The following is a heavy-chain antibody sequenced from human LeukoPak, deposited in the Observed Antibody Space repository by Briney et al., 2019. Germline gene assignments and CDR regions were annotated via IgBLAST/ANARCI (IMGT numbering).Heavy chain of an antibody. J-gene: IGHJ6*02. D-gene: IGHD3-10*01. V-gene: IGHV3-23*01. CDR3: ARRWLGDPYGMDV. CDR1: GFAFASFA. Sequence: GGSLRLSCGASGFAFASFAMNWVRQAPGKGLEWVSIIGGVSESFYYADSVKGRFTVSRDNSKDTLYLQINSLRDEDTAVYYCARRWLGDPYGMDVWGQGTTVSVSS. CDR2: IGGVSESF.